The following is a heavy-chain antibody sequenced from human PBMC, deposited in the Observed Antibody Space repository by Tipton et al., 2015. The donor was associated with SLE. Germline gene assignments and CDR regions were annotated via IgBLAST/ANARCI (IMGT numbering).Heavy chain of an antibody. J-gene: IGHJ3*02. D-gene: IGHD7-27*01. CDR1: GDSVTSSGYY. CDR2: ISYDGRT. V-gene: IGHV4-31*03. Sequence: TLSLTCTATGDSVTSSGYYWSWIRQHPGKGLEWIGFISYDGRTKYNPSLKSRVTISLDTSKTQFFLRLSSVTAADTAVYFCARGPNWGLDDAFDIWGQGTMVTVYS. CDR3: ARGPNWGLDDAFDI.